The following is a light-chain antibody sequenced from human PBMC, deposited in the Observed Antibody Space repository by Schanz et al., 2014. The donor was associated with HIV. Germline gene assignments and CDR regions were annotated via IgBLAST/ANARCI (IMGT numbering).Light chain of an antibody. J-gene: IGLJ3*02. CDR3: AAWDDSLRGWV. V-gene: IGLV1-44*01. Sequence: QSVLTQPPSTSGTPGQTVTISCSGSPSNIGSNTVNWYQHLPGTAPKLLIYSNDQRPSGVPDRFSGSKSGTSASLAISGLQSEDEGDYYCAAWDDSLRGWVFGGGTKLTVL. CDR2: SND. CDR1: PSNIGSNT.